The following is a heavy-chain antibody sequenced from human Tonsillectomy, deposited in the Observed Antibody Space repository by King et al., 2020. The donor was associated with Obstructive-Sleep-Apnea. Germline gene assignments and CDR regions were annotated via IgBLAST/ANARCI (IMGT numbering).Heavy chain of an antibody. J-gene: IGHJ4*02. V-gene: IGHV3-30*18. CDR1: GFTFSSYG. CDR2: ISYDGRIK. D-gene: IGHD6-13*01. Sequence: HVQLVESGGGVVQPGRALRLSCAASGFTFSSYGMPWVRQAPGKGLEWVAVISYDGRIKFYADSVKVRFTTSRDNSKNTLFLQMNSLRAEDTAVYFCANSISAPGTTYFDYWGQGTLVTVSS. CDR3: ANSISAPGTTYFDY.